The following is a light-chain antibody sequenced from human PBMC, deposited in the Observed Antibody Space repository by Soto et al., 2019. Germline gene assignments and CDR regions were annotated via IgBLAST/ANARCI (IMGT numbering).Light chain of an antibody. CDR3: LQDFTYPLT. Sequence: AIQMTQSPSSLSASVGERVTITCRASQDIRNELAWYQQKPGKAPNLLIYAVSNLQSGVPSRFSGSGSGTDFTLTISSLQPEDFANYYCLQDFTYPLTFGGGTKVAIK. V-gene: IGKV1-6*01. J-gene: IGKJ4*01. CDR2: AVS. CDR1: QDIRNE.